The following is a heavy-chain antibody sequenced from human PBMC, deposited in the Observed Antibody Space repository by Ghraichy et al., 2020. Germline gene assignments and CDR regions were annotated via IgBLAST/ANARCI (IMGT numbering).Heavy chain of an antibody. D-gene: IGHD2-15*01. CDR2: IIPIFGTA. CDR1: GGTFSSYA. Sequence: SVKVSCKASGGTFSSYAISWVRQAPGQGLEWMGGIIPIFGTANYAQKIQGRVTITADESTSTAYMELSSLRSEDTAVYYCARDCRPVAANSYYYYYGMDVWGQGTTVTVSS. J-gene: IGHJ6*02. CDR3: ARDCRPVAANSYYYYYGMDV. V-gene: IGHV1-69*13.